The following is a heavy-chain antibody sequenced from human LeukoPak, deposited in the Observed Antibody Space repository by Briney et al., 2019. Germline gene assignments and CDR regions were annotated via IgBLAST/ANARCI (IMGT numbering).Heavy chain of an antibody. CDR1: GFTFSSYS. D-gene: IGHD2-2*01. CDR3: ARDARDIVVVPAATFRYYYYMDV. J-gene: IGHJ6*03. Sequence: GGSLRLSCAASGFTFSSYSMNWVRQAPGKGLEWVSSISSSSSYIYYADSVKGRFTISRDNAKNSLYLQMNSLRAEDTAVYYCARDARDIVVVPAATFRYYYYMDVWGKGTTVTISS. V-gene: IGHV3-21*01. CDR2: ISSSSSYI.